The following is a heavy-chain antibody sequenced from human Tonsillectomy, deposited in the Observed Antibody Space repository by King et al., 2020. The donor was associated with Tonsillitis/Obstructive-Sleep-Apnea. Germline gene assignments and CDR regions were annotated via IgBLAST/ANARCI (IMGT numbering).Heavy chain of an antibody. D-gene: IGHD2-2*01. CDR3: ARPRVDIVVVPAPYNWFDP. CDR1: GGSISSSSYY. Sequence: QLQESGPGLVKPSENLSLTCTVSGGSISSSSYYWGWIRQPPGKGLEWIGSIYYSGSTYYNPSLKSRVTISVDTSKNQFSLNVTSVTAADTAVYYCARPRVDIVVVPAPYNWFDPWGQGTLVTVSS. CDR2: IYYSGST. J-gene: IGHJ5*02. V-gene: IGHV4-39*01.